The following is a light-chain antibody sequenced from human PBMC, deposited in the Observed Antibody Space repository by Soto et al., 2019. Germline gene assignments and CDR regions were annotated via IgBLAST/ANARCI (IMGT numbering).Light chain of an antibody. CDR2: EVS. CDR1: SSDVGGYNY. CDR3: SSYAGSNNLV. Sequence: QSALTQPPSASGSPLQSVTISCTGTSSDVGGYNYVSWYQQHPGKAPKLMIYEVSKRPSGVPDRFSGSKSGNTASLTVSGLQAEDEADYYCSSYAGSNNLVFGGGTQLTVL. J-gene: IGLJ2*01. V-gene: IGLV2-8*01.